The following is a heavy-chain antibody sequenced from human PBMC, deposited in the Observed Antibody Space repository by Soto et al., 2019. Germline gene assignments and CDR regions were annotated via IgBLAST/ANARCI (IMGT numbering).Heavy chain of an antibody. V-gene: IGHV4-30-4*01. D-gene: IGHD3-10*01. CDR2: IYYSGST. CDR3: ARAFRAYYYGSGILDY. J-gene: IGHJ4*02. CDR1: GGSISSGDYY. Sequence: KPSETLSLTCTVSGGSISSGDYYWSWIRQPPGKGLEWIGYIYYSGSTYYNPSLKSRVTISVDTSKNQFPLKLSSVTAADTAVYYCARAFRAYYYGSGILDYWGQGTLVTVSS.